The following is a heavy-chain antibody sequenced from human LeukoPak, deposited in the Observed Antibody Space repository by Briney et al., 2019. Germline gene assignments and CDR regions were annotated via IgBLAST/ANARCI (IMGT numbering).Heavy chain of an antibody. CDR1: GFTFSSYA. CDR2: ISGSGGST. V-gene: IGHV3-23*01. D-gene: IGHD6-6*01. CDR3: TKRSPSYYFDY. J-gene: IGHJ4*02. Sequence: GGSLRLSCAASGFTFSSYAMSWVRQAPGKGLEWVSLISGSGGSTYYADSVKGRFTISRDNSKNTLYLQMNSLRAEDTALYYCTKRSPSYYFDYGGQGTLVTVSS.